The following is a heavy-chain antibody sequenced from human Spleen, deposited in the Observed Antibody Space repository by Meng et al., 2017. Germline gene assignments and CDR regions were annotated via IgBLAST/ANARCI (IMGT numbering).Heavy chain of an antibody. J-gene: IGHJ4*02. V-gene: IGHV4-34*01. CDR3: ARDRVGGTAAQFDY. CDR1: GGSFSGYY. CDR2: INHSGST. D-gene: IGHD1-26*01. Sequence: QGRVQPWGAGRVEPSEALPLPFAAYGGSFSGYYWSWIRQPPGKGLEWIGEINHSGSTNYNPSLKSRVTISVDTSKNQFSLNLNSVTAADTAVYYCARDRVGGTAAQFDYWGQGTLVTVSS.